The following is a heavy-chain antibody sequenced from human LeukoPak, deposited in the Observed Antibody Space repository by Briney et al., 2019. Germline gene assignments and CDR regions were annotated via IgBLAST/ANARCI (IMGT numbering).Heavy chain of an antibody. Sequence: SETLSLTCAVYGGSFSGYYWSWIRQPPGKGLEWIGEINHRRSTNYNPSLKSRVTISIDTFKTQFSLKLTSVTAADTAVYYCAEDLHSSTWDLGQGTLVTVSP. CDR2: INHRRST. CDR1: GGSFSGYY. CDR3: AEDLHSSTWD. J-gene: IGHJ4*02. D-gene: IGHD2-2*01. V-gene: IGHV4-34*01.